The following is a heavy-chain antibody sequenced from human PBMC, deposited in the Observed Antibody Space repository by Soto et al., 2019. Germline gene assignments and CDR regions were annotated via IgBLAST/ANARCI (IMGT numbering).Heavy chain of an antibody. Sequence: GGSLRLSCAASGFTFSSYAMSWVRQAPGKGLEWVSAISGSGGSTYYADSVKGRFTISRDNSKNTLYLQMNSLRAEDTAVYYCAKEVEWELLRDYYYGMDVWGQGTTVTVSS. J-gene: IGHJ6*02. V-gene: IGHV3-23*01. CDR3: AKEVEWELLRDYYYGMDV. CDR1: GFTFSSYA. D-gene: IGHD1-26*01. CDR2: ISGSGGST.